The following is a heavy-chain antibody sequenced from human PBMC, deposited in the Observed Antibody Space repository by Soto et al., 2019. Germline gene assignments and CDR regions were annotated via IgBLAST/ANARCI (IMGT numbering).Heavy chain of an antibody. D-gene: IGHD5-12*01. CDR3: ARARYATSLIGFAP. CDR1: GGSFSGYY. CDR2: INHSGST. Sequence: PSETLSLTCAVYGGSFSGYYWSWIRQPPGKGLEWIGEINHSGSTNYNPSLKSRVTISVDTSKNQFSLKLSSVTAADTAVYYCARARYATSLIGFAPWGQGTLVTVSS. V-gene: IGHV4-34*01. J-gene: IGHJ5*02.